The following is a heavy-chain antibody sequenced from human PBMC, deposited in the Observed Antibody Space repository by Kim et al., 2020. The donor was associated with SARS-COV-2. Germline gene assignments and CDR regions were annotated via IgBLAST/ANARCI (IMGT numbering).Heavy chain of an antibody. D-gene: IGHD2-2*01. Sequence: SGKGRFTISRDNSKNTLYLQMNSLRAEDTAVYYCARGRVPAATGGGYFDYWGQGTLVTVSS. CDR3: ARGRVPAATGGGYFDY. J-gene: IGHJ4*02. V-gene: IGHV3-30*07.